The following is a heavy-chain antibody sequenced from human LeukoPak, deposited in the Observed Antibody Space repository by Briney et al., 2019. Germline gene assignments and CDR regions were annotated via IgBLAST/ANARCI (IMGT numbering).Heavy chain of an antibody. V-gene: IGHV4-34*01. CDR1: GGSFSGYY. CDR3: ARRETGKRGRFDY. CDR2: INHSGST. Sequence: SETLSLTCAVYGGSFSGYYWSWIRQPPGKGLEWIGEINHSGSTNYNPSLKSRVTISVDTSKNQLSLKLSSVTAADTAVYYCARRETGKRGRFDYWGQGTLVTVSS. D-gene: IGHD1-26*01. J-gene: IGHJ4*02.